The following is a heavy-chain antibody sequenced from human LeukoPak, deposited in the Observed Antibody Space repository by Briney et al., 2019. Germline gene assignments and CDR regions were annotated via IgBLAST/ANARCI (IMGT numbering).Heavy chain of an antibody. CDR1: GGSISSYY. V-gene: IGHV4-59*01. CDR3: ARVGSRYYDSSGYYSNWFDP. D-gene: IGHD3-22*01. J-gene: IGHJ5*02. CDR2: IYYSGST. Sequence: SETLSLTCTVSGGSISSYYWSWIRLPPGKGLEWIGYIYYSGSTNYNPSLKSRVTISVDTSKNQFSLKLSSVSAADTAVYYCARVGSRYYDSSGYYSNWFDPWGQGTLVTVSS.